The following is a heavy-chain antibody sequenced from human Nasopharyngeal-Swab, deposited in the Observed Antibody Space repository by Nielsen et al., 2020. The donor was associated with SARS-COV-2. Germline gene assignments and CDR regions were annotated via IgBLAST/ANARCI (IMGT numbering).Heavy chain of an antibody. Sequence: SETLSLTCTVSGGSISDYYWSWIRQPPGKGLEWIGYIYYSGSTNYNPSLKSRVTISVDTSKNQFSLKLSSVTAADTAVYYCARHGPQYCSGGSCYSGIQNYYYYYMDVWGKGTTVTVSS. CDR3: ARHGPQYCSGGSCYSGIQNYYYYYMDV. CDR2: IYYSGST. CDR1: GGSISDYY. V-gene: IGHV4-59*08. J-gene: IGHJ6*03. D-gene: IGHD2-15*01.